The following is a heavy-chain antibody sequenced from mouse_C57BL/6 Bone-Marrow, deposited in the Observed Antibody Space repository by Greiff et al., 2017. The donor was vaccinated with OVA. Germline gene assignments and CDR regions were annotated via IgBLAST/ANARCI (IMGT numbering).Heavy chain of an antibody. Sequence: EVMLVESGAELVRPGASVKLSCTASGFIIKDDYMHWVKQRPEQGLEWIGWIDPENGDTEYASKFQGKATITADTSSNTAYLQLSSLTSADTAVYYCTSYGNFDYWGQGTTRTGSS. CDR2: IDPENGDT. D-gene: IGHD2-1*01. V-gene: IGHV14-4*01. J-gene: IGHJ2*01. CDR3: TSYGNFDY. CDR1: GFIIKDDY.